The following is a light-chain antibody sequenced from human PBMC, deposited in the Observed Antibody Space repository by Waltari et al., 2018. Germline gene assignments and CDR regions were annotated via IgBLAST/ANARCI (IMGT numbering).Light chain of an antibody. CDR2: DAS. CDR3: QHYHNWPST. Sequence: IVMTPSPAPLPVSPAGRVTLSCRASQNIGSHLAWYQQKPGQAPRLLIFDASTRATGIPARFGGSGSGTEFTLTISSLQSEDSAIYYCQHYHNWPSTFGQGTRLEIK. V-gene: IGKV3-15*01. CDR1: QNIGSH. J-gene: IGKJ5*01.